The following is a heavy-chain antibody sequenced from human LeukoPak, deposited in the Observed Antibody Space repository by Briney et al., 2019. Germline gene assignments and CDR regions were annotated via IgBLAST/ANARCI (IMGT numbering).Heavy chain of an antibody. CDR3: SSQPHSDILTGYYIDYGMDV. CDR1: GGSISSYY. J-gene: IGHJ6*02. CDR2: IYYSGST. V-gene: IGHV4-59*01. Sequence: PSETLSLTCTVSGGSISSYYWSWIRQSPGKGLEWIGYIYYSGSTNYNPSPKSRITISVDTSKSQFSPKLSSVTAADTAVYFYSSQPHSDILTGYYIDYGMDVWGQGTTVTVSS. D-gene: IGHD3-9*01.